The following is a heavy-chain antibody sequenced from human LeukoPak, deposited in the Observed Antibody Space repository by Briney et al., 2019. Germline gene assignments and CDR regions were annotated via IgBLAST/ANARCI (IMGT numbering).Heavy chain of an antibody. CDR2: ISYDGSNK. CDR1: RFTFSSYG. Sequence: GGSLRLSCAASRFTFSSYGMHWVRQAPGKGLEWVAVISYDGSNKYYADSVKGRFTISRDNSKNTLYLQMNSLRAEDTAVYYCAKVGGSGSYLLTYYYYGMDVWGKGTTVTVSS. J-gene: IGHJ6*04. V-gene: IGHV3-30*18. CDR3: AKVGGSGSYLLTYYYYGMDV. D-gene: IGHD3-10*01.